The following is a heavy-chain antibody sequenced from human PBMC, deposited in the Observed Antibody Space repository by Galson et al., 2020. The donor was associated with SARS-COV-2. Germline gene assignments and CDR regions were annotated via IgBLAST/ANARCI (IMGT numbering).Heavy chain of an antibody. CDR2: IHSTGNT. CDR3: ARTSSTGTREYYFGY. J-gene: IGHJ4*02. V-gene: IGHV4-30-4*01. CDR1: GGSISTDDYY. Sequence: SETLSLTCAVSGGSISTDDYYWTWIRQPPWKGLEWFGYIHSTGNTHYNPSLQSRVTTSIDTSKDQFSLKLTSVTTADTAVYFCARTSSTGTREYYFGYWGQGTLVTVSS. D-gene: IGHD4-17*01.